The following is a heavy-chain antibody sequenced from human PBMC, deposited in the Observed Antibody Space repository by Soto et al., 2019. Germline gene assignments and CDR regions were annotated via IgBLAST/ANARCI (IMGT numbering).Heavy chain of an antibody. V-gene: IGHV3-30-3*01. Sequence: QVQLVESGGGVVQPGRSLRLSCAASGFTFSSYAMHWVRQAPGKGLEWVAVISYDGSNKYYADSVKGRFTISRDNSKNTLYLQMNSLRAEDTAVYYCASPPVYSGYDLPPPDYWGQGTLVTVSS. CDR3: ASPPVYSGYDLPPPDY. CDR2: ISYDGSNK. J-gene: IGHJ4*02. CDR1: GFTFSSYA. D-gene: IGHD5-12*01.